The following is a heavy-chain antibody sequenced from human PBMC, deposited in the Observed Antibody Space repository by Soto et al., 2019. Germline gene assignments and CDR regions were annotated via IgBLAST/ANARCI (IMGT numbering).Heavy chain of an antibody. CDR1: GFTFSSYG. D-gene: IGHD2-15*01. Sequence: QVQLVESGGGVVQPGRSLRLSCAASGFTFSSYGMHWVRQAPGKGLEWVAVISYDGSNKYYADSVKGRFTISRDNSKNTLYLQMNSLRAEDTAVYYCAKDRSCSGGSCYGPEYWGQGTLVTVSS. V-gene: IGHV3-30*18. CDR3: AKDRSCSGGSCYGPEY. J-gene: IGHJ4*02. CDR2: ISYDGSNK.